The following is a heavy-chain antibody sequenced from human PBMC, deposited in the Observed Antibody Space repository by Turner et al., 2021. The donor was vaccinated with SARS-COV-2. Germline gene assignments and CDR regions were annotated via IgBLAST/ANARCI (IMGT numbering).Heavy chain of an antibody. CDR2: SYYSGIT. CDR1: GGSISSSTYY. V-gene: IGHV4-39*01. D-gene: IGHD5-18*01. Sequence: QLQLQESGPGLVQPSETLSLTCTVSGGSISSSTYYWGWIRQPPGKGLEWIGNSYYSGITYYNPSLKSRVTISVDTSKNQFSLKLSSVTAADTAVYYCARLMDTAMDYYGMDVWGQGTTVTVSS. J-gene: IGHJ6*02. CDR3: ARLMDTAMDYYGMDV.